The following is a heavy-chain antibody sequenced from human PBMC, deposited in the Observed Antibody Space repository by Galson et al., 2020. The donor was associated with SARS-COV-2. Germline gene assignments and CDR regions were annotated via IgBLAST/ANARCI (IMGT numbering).Heavy chain of an antibody. Sequence: GGSLRLSCAVSGFTFSSYWMHWVRQAPGKGLVWVSRIYSEGSSPSYADSVKGRFTISGDNAKNTLYLQMNSLRAEDTAVYYCARGDMGNDYFDYWGQGTLVTVSS. CDR3: ARGDMGNDYFDY. CDR2: IYSEGSSP. CDR1: GFTFSSYW. D-gene: IGHD7-27*01. J-gene: IGHJ4*02. V-gene: IGHV3-74*01.